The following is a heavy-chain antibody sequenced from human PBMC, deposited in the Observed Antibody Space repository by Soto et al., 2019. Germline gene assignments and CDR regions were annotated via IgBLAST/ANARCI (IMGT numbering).Heavy chain of an antibody. D-gene: IGHD2-21*02. J-gene: IGHJ3*02. V-gene: IGHV1-58*02. CDR1: GFTFTSSA. CDR3: AADVYCGGDCYSVAFDI. Sequence: QMQLVQSGPEVKKPGTSVKVSCKASGFTFTSSAMQWVRQARGQRLEWIGWIVVGSGNTNYVQKFQERVTITRDMSTSTAYMELSSLRSEDTAVYYCAADVYCGGDCYSVAFDIWGQGTMVTVSS. CDR2: IVVGSGNT.